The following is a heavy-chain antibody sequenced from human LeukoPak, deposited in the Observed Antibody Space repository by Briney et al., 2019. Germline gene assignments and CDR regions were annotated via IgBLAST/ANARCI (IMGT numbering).Heavy chain of an antibody. CDR2: IHNSGRT. CDR3: ARHGTISSESYFDY. CDR1: GGSVSSYY. V-gene: IGHV4-59*08. D-gene: IGHD1-14*01. J-gene: IGHJ4*02. Sequence: SEALSLPCSGSGGSVSSYYWSWIRQSPGKGLEWIGYIHNSGRTNYNPSLKSRVTGFVDTSKNQVSLRLSSVTAADTAVYYCARHGTISSESYFDYWGQGALVTVSS.